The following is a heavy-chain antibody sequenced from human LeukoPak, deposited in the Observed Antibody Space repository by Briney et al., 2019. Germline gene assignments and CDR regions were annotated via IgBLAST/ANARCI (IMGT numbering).Heavy chain of an antibody. CDR1: GFTFDDYA. V-gene: IGHV3-9*03. Sequence: PGRSLRLSCAASGFTFDDYAMHWVRQAPGKGLEWVSGISWNSGSIGYADSVKGRFTISRDNAKNSLYLQMNTLRAEDMALYYCAKDIGPLMVYALGYWGQGTLVTVSS. CDR3: AKDIGPLMVYALGY. J-gene: IGHJ4*02. CDR2: ISWNSGSI. D-gene: IGHD2-8*01.